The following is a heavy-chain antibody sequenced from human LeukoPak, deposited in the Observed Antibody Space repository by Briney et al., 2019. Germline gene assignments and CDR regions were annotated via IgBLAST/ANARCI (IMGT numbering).Heavy chain of an antibody. V-gene: IGHV4-30-2*01. CDR3: ARVTGAAVFDY. Sequence: SETLSLTCAVSGGSTSTDGYSWTWIRQPPGKGLEWIGYIYHTGRTYYNPSLKGRVTMSVDRSKNQFSLKLNSVTAADTAVYFCARVTGAAVFDYWGQGTLVTVSS. CDR1: GGSTSTDGYS. D-gene: IGHD6-13*01. CDR2: IYHTGRT. J-gene: IGHJ4*02.